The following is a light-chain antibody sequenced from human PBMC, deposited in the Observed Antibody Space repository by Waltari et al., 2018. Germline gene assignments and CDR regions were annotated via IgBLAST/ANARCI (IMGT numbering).Light chain of an antibody. CDR1: SGSVSTTSY. Sequence: QTVVTQEQSLSVSPGGTVTLTCGLSSGSVSTTSYPSWYQQAPGQAPRTLIFDTNTRSSGVPDRFSGSILDNKAALTITGAQADDESDYYCVLSMGSGIWVFGGGTKLTVL. CDR2: DTN. CDR3: VLSMGSGIWV. J-gene: IGLJ3*02. V-gene: IGLV8-61*01.